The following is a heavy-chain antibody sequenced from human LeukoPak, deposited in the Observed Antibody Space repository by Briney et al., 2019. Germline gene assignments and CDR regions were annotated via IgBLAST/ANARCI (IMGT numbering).Heavy chain of an antibody. CDR1: GGSISSYY. D-gene: IGHD4-11*01. J-gene: IGHJ4*02. CDR2: IYYSGST. Sequence: SETLSLTCTVSGGSISSYYWSWIRQPPGKGLEWIGYIYYSGSTNYNPSLKSRVTISVDTSKNQFSLKLSPVTAADTAVYYCARASTVRGLDYWGQGTLVTVSS. V-gene: IGHV4-59*01. CDR3: ARASTVRGLDY.